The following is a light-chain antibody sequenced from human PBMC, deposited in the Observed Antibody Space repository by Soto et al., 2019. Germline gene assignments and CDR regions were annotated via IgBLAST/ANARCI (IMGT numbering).Light chain of an antibody. V-gene: IGKV1-39*01. Sequence: DIQMTQSPPSMSAAVGDRVTITCRASQSISNHLNWYQQMPGKAPKVLIYAASSLQSGVPSRFSGSGSGTDFTLTISSLQPEDFATYHCQQTYSAPLTFGCGTKVEIK. CDR3: QQTYSAPLT. J-gene: IGKJ4*01. CDR1: QSISNH. CDR2: AAS.